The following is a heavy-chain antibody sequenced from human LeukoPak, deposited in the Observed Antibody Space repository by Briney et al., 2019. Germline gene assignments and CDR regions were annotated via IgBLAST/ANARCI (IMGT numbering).Heavy chain of an antibody. J-gene: IGHJ3*02. Sequence: PSETLSLTCTVSGYSISSGYYWGWIRQPPGKGLEWIGSIYHSATTYYNPSLKSRVTISVDTSKNQFSLKLSSVTAADTAVYYCARVVRYYGSGSLDVFDIWGQGTMVTVSS. CDR3: ARVVRYYGSGSLDVFDI. V-gene: IGHV4-38-2*02. CDR2: IYHSATT. D-gene: IGHD3-10*01. CDR1: GYSISSGYY.